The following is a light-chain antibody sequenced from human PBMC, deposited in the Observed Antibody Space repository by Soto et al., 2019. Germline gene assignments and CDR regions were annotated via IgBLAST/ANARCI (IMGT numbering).Light chain of an antibody. V-gene: IGKV1-6*01. Sequence: AIQLTQSPSSLSASVGDIVTITCRASQGIRSALGWYQQKPGKVPKLLIYAASTLQSGVPSRFSGSGSGTDFTLTISSLQPDDFATYYCQQYNTYSTFGQGTRLEIK. CDR3: QQYNTYST. CDR2: AAS. CDR1: QGIRSA. J-gene: IGKJ5*01.